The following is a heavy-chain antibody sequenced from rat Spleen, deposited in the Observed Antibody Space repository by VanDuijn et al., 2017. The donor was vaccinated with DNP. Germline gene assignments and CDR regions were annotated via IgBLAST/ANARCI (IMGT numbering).Heavy chain of an antibody. D-gene: IGHD1-12*02. J-gene: IGHJ3*01. Sequence: QVQLKESGPGLVQPSQTLSLTCTVSGFSLTNYHVDWVRQPPGKGLEWMGRMQSDGNTGYNSVLKSRLSISRDTSKSHVFLKMNSVQTEDTAMYFCARSQGYYFDGSYYPFAYWGQGTLVTVSS. CDR2: MQSDGNT. V-gene: IGHV2-27*01. CDR1: GFSLTNYH. CDR3: ARSQGYYFDGSYYPFAY.